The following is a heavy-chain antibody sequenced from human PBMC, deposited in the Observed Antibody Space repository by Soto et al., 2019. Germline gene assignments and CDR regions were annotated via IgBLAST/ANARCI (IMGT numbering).Heavy chain of an antibody. CDR3: ARDRYYYDSSGPSEDY. Sequence: QVQLVQSGAEVKKPGSSVKVSCKASGGTFSSYAISWVRQAPGQGLEWMGGIIPIFGTANYAQKFQGRVTITADESTSTAYMELSSLRSEDMAVYYCARDRYYYDSSGPSEDYWGQGTLVTVSS. V-gene: IGHV1-69*12. CDR2: IIPIFGTA. D-gene: IGHD3-22*01. J-gene: IGHJ4*02. CDR1: GGTFSSYA.